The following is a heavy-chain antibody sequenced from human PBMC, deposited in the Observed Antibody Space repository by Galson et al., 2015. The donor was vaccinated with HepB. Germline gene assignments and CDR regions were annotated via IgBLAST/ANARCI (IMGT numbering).Heavy chain of an antibody. D-gene: IGHD6-13*01. V-gene: IGHV1-69*02. CDR1: GGTFSSYT. CDR3: ARVEGIAAAGT. J-gene: IGHJ4*02. Sequence: SVKVSCKASGGTFSSYTISWVRQAPGQGLEWMGRIIPILGIANYAQKFQGRVTITRDTSASTAYMELSSLRSEDTAVYYCARVEGIAAAGTWGQGTLVTVSS. CDR2: IIPILGIA.